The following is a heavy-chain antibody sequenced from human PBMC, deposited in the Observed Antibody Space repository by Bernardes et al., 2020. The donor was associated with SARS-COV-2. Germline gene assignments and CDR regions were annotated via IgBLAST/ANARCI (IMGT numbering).Heavy chain of an antibody. CDR3: ATVVGYSYGGGWFDP. V-gene: IGHV1-18*01. J-gene: IGHJ5*02. D-gene: IGHD5-18*01. CDR1: GYTFTSYG. CDR2: ISAYNGAT. Sequence: ASAKAYCKASGYTFTSYGMSWVRQAPGQGLEWMGWISAYNGATAYAQKLQGRVTMTTDTSTSTAYMELRSLRSDDTAVYYCATVVGYSYGGGWFDPWGQGTLVTGSS.